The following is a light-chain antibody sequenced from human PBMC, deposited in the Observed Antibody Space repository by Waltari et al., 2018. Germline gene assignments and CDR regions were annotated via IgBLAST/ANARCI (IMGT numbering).Light chain of an antibody. CDR2: KAS. CDR1: QRISSW. V-gene: IGKV1-5*03. CDR3: QQYNNYPFT. Sequence: TGRASQRISSWLAWYQQKPGKAPKLLIYKASSLESGVPSRFSGSGSGTEFTLTISSLQPDEFATYYCQQYNNYPFTFGPGTKVDIK. J-gene: IGKJ3*01.